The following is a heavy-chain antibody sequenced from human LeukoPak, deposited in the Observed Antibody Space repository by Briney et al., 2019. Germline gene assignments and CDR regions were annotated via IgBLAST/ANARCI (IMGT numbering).Heavy chain of an antibody. D-gene: IGHD3-10*01. Sequence: PQASVKVSCKASGFIFTDYGISWVRQAPGQGLEWMGWISAKNGNTNYAQKFQGRVTITADESTSTAYVELSSLRSEDTAVYYCASGALSYGSGSPNDWGQGTLVTVSS. V-gene: IGHV1-18*01. CDR1: GFIFTDYG. CDR2: ISAKNGNT. J-gene: IGHJ4*02. CDR3: ASGALSYGSGSPND.